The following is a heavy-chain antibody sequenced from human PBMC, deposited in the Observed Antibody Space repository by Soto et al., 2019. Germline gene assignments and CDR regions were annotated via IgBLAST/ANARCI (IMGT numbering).Heavy chain of an antibody. Sequence: PSETLSLTCAVYGGSFSGYYWSWIRQPPGKGLEWIGYIYYSGSTNYNPSLKSRVTISVDTSKNQFSLKLSSVTAADTAVYYFARERPTLRDGHAYWGQGTLVTGSS. CDR2: IYYSGST. V-gene: IGHV4-59*01. CDR3: ARERPTLRDGHAY. CDR1: GGSFSGYY. J-gene: IGHJ1*01.